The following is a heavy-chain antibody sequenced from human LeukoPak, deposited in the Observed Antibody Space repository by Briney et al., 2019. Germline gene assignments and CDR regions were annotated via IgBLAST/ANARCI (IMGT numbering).Heavy chain of an antibody. V-gene: IGHV4-34*01. CDR1: DESFSGYY. CDR3: ARDYRWFSY. Sequence: SETLSLTCAVYDESFSGYYWSWIRQPPGKGLEWIGEINHSGSTNYNPSLKSRVTISVDTSKNQFSLKLSSVTAADTAVYYCARDYRWFSYWGQGTLVTVSS. CDR2: INHSGST. J-gene: IGHJ4*02. D-gene: IGHD3-16*02.